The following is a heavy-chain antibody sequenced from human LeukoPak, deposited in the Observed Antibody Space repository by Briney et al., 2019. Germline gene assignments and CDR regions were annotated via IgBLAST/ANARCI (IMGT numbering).Heavy chain of an antibody. J-gene: IGHJ4*02. D-gene: IGHD2-2*02. CDR1: GYTFTSYG. V-gene: IGHV1-18*01. CDR3: ATDPVVPAAIGY. CDR2: ISAYNGNT. Sequence: ASVKVSCKASGYTFTSYGISWVRQAPGQGLEWMGWISAYNGNTNYAQKLQGRVTMTTDTSTSTAYMELSSLRSEDTAVYYCATDPVVPAAIGYWGQGTLVTVSS.